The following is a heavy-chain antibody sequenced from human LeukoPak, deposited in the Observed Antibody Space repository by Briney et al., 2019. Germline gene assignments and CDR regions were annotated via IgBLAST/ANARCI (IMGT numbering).Heavy chain of an antibody. D-gene: IGHD2-2*01. CDR1: GFTFSSYS. V-gene: IGHV3-21*01. CDR3: ARWDVVPAALDY. CDR2: ISSSSSYI. J-gene: IGHJ4*02. Sequence: GGPLRLPCAASGFTFSSYSMNWVRQAPGKGLEWVSSISSSSSYIYYADSVKGRFTISRDNAKNTLYLQMNSLRAEDTAVYYCARWDVVPAALDYWGQGTLVTVSS.